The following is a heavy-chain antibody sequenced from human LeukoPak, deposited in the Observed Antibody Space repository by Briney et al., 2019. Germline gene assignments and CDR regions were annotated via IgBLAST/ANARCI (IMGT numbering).Heavy chain of an antibody. CDR3: AKTTDWYFDL. Sequence: PGGSLRLSYAASGFTFSSYAMSWVRQAPGKGLEWVSAISGSGGSAYYADSVTDRFTISRDNSKNKLYLQMHSLRAEDTAVYYCAKTTDWYFDLWGRGTLVTVSS. J-gene: IGHJ2*01. CDR1: GFTFSSYA. V-gene: IGHV3-23*01. D-gene: IGHD1-1*01. CDR2: ISGSGGSA.